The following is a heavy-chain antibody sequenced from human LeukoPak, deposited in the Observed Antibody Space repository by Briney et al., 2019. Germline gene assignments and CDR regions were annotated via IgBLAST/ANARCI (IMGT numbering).Heavy chain of an antibody. CDR2: IYHSGST. CDR3: ARGSRRSNYPRLYYFDY. D-gene: IGHD4-11*01. V-gene: IGHV4-38-2*02. Sequence: SETLSLTCTVSGYSISSGYYWGWIRQPPGKGLEWIGSIYHSGSTYYNPSLKSRVTISVDTSKNQFSLKLSSVTAADTAVYYCARGSRRSNYPRLYYFDYWGQGTLVTVSS. CDR1: GYSISSGYY. J-gene: IGHJ4*02.